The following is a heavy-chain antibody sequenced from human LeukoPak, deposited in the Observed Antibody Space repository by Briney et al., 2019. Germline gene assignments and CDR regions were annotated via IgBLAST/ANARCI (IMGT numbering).Heavy chain of an antibody. CDR2: ISGSGGST. V-gene: IGHV3-23*01. J-gene: IGHJ3*02. CDR1: GFTFSSYA. Sequence: GGSLRLSCAASGFTFSSYAMSWVRQAPGKGLEWVSAISGSGGSTYYADSVKGRFTISRDNSKNTLYLQMNSLRAEDTAVYYCVKRGYSYGYGGDAFDIWGQGTMVTVSS. CDR3: VKRGYSYGYGGDAFDI. D-gene: IGHD5-18*01.